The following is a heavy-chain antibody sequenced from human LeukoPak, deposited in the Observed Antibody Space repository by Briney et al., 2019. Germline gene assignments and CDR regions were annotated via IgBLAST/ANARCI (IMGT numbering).Heavy chain of an antibody. Sequence: ASVKVSCKASGYTFTGYYMHWVRQATGQGLEWMGWMNPNSGNTGYAQKFQGRVTMTRNTSISTAYMELSSLRSEDTAVYYCARGTYYYDSSGYSRREDYWGQGTLVTVSS. J-gene: IGHJ4*02. CDR3: ARGTYYYDSSGYSRREDY. CDR1: GYTFTGYY. D-gene: IGHD3-22*01. CDR2: MNPNSGNT. V-gene: IGHV1-8*02.